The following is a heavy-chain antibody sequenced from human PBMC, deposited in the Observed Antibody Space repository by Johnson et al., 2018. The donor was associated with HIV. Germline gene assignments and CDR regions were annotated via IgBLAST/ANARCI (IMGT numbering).Heavy chain of an antibody. Sequence: QVQLVESGGVVVQSGRSLRLSCAASGFTFSSYGMHWVRQAPGKGLEWVSVIYSGGNTYYADSVKGRFSISRDNSKNTVYLQLNNLRAEDTAVYYCARETVAGTMGGACDIWGQGTMVTVSS. J-gene: IGHJ3*02. V-gene: IGHV3-NL1*01. CDR2: IYSGGNT. CDR1: GFTFSSYG. D-gene: IGHD1-1*01. CDR3: ARETVAGTMGGACDI.